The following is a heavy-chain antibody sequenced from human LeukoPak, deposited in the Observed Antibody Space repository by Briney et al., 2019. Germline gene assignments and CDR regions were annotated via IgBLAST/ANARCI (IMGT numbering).Heavy chain of an antibody. CDR3: ARYHGELPYYYYYMDV. Sequence: GASVKVSCKASGYTFTSYYMHWVRQAPGQGLEWMGWINTNTGNPTYAQGFTGRFVFSLDTSVSTAYLQISSLKAEDTAVYYCARYHGELPYYYYYMDVWGKGTTVTVSS. D-gene: IGHD3-10*01. J-gene: IGHJ6*03. CDR2: INTNTGNP. CDR1: GYTFTSYY. V-gene: IGHV7-4-1*02.